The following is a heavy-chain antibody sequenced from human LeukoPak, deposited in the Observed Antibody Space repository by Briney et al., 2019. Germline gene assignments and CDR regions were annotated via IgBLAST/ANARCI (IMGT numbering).Heavy chain of an antibody. CDR2: INHSGST. Sequence: PGRSLRLSCAASGFTFSNYAMHWVRQPPGKGLEWIGEINHSGSTNYNPSLKSRVTISVDTSKNQFSLKLSSVTAADTAVYYCARVEYSLDYWGQGTLVTVSS. J-gene: IGHJ4*02. CDR3: ARVEYSLDY. D-gene: IGHD5-18*01. V-gene: IGHV4-34*01. CDR1: GFTFSNYA.